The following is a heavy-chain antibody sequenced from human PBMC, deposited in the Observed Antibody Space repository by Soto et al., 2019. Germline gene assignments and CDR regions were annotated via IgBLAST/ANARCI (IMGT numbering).Heavy chain of an antibody. D-gene: IGHD6-13*01. CDR3: ARSPRSSPYFDY. Sequence: GESLKISCQCSGYTFSNFWIGWVRQLPGKGLEWMVIIYPGDHETRYSPSFHGKVTISADKSINTAYLQWNSLEASDTAFYFCARSPRSSPYFDYGGQGALVTVSS. CDR2: IYPGDHET. J-gene: IGHJ4*02. V-gene: IGHV5-51*01. CDR1: GYTFSNFW.